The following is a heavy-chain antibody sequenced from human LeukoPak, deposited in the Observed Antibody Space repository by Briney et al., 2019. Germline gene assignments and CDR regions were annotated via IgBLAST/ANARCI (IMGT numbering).Heavy chain of an antibody. J-gene: IGHJ3*01. Sequence: MTSETLSLTCTVSGGSISSGGYSWSWIRQHPGKGLEWIGYIYYSGSTYYNPSLKSRVTISVDTSKNQFSLKLSSVTAADTAVYFCARGGRSAFDVWGPGTKVIVSS. CDR2: IYYSGST. CDR1: GGSISSGGYS. V-gene: IGHV4-31*03. CDR3: ARGGRSAFDV.